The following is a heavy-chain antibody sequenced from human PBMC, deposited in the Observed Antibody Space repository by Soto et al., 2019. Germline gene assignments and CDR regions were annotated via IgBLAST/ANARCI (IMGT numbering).Heavy chain of an antibody. CDR2: INAGNGNT. D-gene: IGHD3-22*01. CDR3: ARAFGYDSSGAHDAFDI. J-gene: IGHJ3*02. CDR1: GYSFTSYA. Sequence: GASVKVSCEACGYSFTSYAMHWVRQAPGQRLEWMGWINAGNGNTNYAQKFQGRVTITADESTSTAYMELSSLRSEDTAVYYCARAFGYDSSGAHDAFDIWGQGTMVTVS. V-gene: IGHV1-3*01.